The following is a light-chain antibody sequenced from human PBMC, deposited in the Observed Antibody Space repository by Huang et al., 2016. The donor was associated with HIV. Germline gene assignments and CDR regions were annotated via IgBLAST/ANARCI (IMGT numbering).Light chain of an antibody. CDR2: GTS. CDR3: QQYGSTPWT. V-gene: IGKV3-20*01. Sequence: EVVLTQSPGTLSLSPGERVTLSCRASQSLNTHDLAWYQQKPGQAPRLLIAGTSVRVSGIPDRFSGSGSGTDFTLTINSLDPEDFAVYYCQQYGSTPWTFGHGTKVEIK. CDR1: QSLNTHD. J-gene: IGKJ1*01.